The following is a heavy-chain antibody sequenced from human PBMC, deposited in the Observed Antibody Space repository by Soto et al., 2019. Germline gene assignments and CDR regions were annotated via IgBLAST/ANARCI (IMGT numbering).Heavy chain of an antibody. D-gene: IGHD5-12*01. Sequence: QVQLVQSGAEVKKPGSSVKVSCKASGGTFSSYTISWVRQAPGQGLEWMGRIIPILGIANYAQKFQGRVTITADKTTSTAYMERRSLRAEDTAVYYCARATRDAFDIWGQGTMVTVSS. CDR3: ARATRDAFDI. CDR2: IIPILGIA. V-gene: IGHV1-69*02. CDR1: GGTFSSYT. J-gene: IGHJ3*02.